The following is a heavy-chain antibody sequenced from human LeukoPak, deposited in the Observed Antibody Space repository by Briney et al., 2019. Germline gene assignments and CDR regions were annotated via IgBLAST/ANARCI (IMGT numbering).Heavy chain of an antibody. V-gene: IGHV3-23*01. CDR1: GFTFSSYA. CDR2: ISGSGGST. D-gene: IGHD2-8*01. Sequence: GGSLRLSCAASGFTFSSYAMSWVRQAPGKGLEWVSAISGSGGSTYYADSVKGRFTISRDNSRNTLYLQMNSLTDADTAVYYCASRNGAYWGQGTLVTVSS. J-gene: IGHJ4*02. CDR3: ASRNGAY.